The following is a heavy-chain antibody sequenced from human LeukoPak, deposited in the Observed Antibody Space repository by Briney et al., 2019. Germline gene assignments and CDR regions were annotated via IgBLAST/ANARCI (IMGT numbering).Heavy chain of an antibody. D-gene: IGHD6-19*01. CDR3: ARAIGASIAVAGNFDY. CDR1: GFTFDDYA. J-gene: IGHJ4*02. V-gene: IGHV3-21*01. Sequence: GGSLRLSCAASGFTFDDYAMHWVRQAPGKGLEWVSSISSSSSYIYYADSVKGRFTISRDNAKNSLYLQMNSLRAEDTAVYYCARAIGASIAVAGNFDYWGQGTLVTVSS. CDR2: ISSSSSYI.